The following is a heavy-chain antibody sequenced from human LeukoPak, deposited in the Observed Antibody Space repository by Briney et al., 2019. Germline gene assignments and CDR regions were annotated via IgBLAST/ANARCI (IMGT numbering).Heavy chain of an antibody. V-gene: IGHV4-4*07. CDR2: IYTSGST. CDR3: ARDVRRSSSSSNSYYYYMDA. Sequence: SETLSLTCTVSGGSISNYYWSWIRQPAGKGLEWIGRIYTSGSTNYSPSLKSRVTMSVDTSKNQFSLKLDSVTAADTAVYYCARDVRRSSSSSNSYYYYMDAWGKGTTVTVSS. D-gene: IGHD6-6*01. J-gene: IGHJ6*03. CDR1: GGSISNYY.